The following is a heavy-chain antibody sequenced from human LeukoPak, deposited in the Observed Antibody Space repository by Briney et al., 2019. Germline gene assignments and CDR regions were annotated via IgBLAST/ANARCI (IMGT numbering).Heavy chain of an antibody. CDR1: GFPFSGYW. CDR2: INQDGSTQ. Sequence: WGSLRLSCAASGFPFSGYWMDWVRQAPGKGMEWVANINQDGSTQYYAASVKGRFTISRDNAKSSLYLQMNILRAEDTAVYYCSRSLDYLGQGALVTVSS. CDR3: SRSLDY. J-gene: IGHJ4*02. V-gene: IGHV3-7*01.